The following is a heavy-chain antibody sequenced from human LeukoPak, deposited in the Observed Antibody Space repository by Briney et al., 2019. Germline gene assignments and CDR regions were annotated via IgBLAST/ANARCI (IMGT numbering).Heavy chain of an antibody. CDR3: AIDPDFWSGPFDY. Sequence: GGSLKLSCAASGFTFSRYAKSWVRQAPGEGLEWVSAISGSGGNTYYADSVKGRCTISRDNSKNTLYLQMNSLRAEDTALYYCAIDPDFWSGPFDYWGQGTLVTVSS. CDR1: GFTFSRYA. V-gene: IGHV3-23*01. D-gene: IGHD3-3*01. J-gene: IGHJ4*02. CDR2: ISGSGGNT.